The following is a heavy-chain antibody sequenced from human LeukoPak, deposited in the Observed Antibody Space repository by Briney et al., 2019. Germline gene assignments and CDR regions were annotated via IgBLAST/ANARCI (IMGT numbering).Heavy chain of an antibody. V-gene: IGHV4-39*07. CDR1: GGSISSSSYY. CDR2: IYYSGST. Sequence: SETLSLTCTVSGGSISSSSYYWGWIRQPPGKGLEGIGSIYYSGSTYYNPSLKSRVSISVDTSKNQFSLKLSSVTAADTAVYYCARVYWSYPAIEYYMDVWGKGTTVTVSS. D-gene: IGHD1-26*01. J-gene: IGHJ6*03. CDR3: ARVYWSYPAIEYYMDV.